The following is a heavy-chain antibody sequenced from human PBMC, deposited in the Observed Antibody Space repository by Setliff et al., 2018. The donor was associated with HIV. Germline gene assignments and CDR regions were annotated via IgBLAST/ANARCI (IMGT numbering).Heavy chain of an antibody. CDR2: MNPNSGNT. D-gene: IGHD1-26*01. CDR3: ARGVGSSWFDS. J-gene: IGHJ5*01. V-gene: IGHV1-2*02. Sequence: GASVKVSCKASGYTFIDYYIHWVRQAPGRGLEWMGWMNPNSGNTGYAERFQGRVTMTRDTSISTAYMDLSSLRSDDTAMYYCARGVGSSWFDSWGQGTLVTVSS. CDR1: GYTFIDYY.